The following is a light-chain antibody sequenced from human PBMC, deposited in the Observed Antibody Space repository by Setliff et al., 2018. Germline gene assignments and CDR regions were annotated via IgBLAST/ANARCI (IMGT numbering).Light chain of an antibody. J-gene: IGLJ2*01. V-gene: IGLV1-40*01. CDR1: SSNIGAGYG. CDR3: QSYDSSLSAHVV. Sequence: QSVLTQPPSVSGAPGQRVTISCTGSSSNIGAGYGVHWYQQLPGTAPKLLIYGNSNRPSGVPDRFSGSKSGTSASLAITGLQAEDEADYYCQSYDSSLSAHVVFGGGTKGTVL. CDR2: GNS.